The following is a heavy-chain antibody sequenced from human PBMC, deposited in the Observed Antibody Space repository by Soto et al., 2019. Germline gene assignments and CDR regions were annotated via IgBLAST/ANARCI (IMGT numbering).Heavy chain of an antibody. CDR2: IYYSGST. Sequence: PSQPHRHTKTVAEGTIRNLNYLRSLNHQNPGKGLEWIGYIYYSGSTYYNPSLKTRVTKSVDTSTNQFSLKLRSVTAADTAVYYCAREDSTEGGMDVWGQGTTVTVSS. J-gene: IGHJ6*02. CDR1: EGTIRNLNYL. D-gene: IGHD4-17*01. V-gene: IGHV4-31*02. CDR3: AREDSTEGGMDV.